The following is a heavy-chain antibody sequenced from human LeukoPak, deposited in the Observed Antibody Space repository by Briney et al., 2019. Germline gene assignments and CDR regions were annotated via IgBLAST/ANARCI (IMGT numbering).Heavy chain of an antibody. CDR3: ARDKTAMTRKGYFDY. D-gene: IGHD5-18*01. CDR2: ISSSSSTI. Sequence: PGGSPRLSCAASGFTFSSYSMNWVRQAPGKGLEWVSYISSSSSTIYYADSVKGRFTISRDNAKNSLYLQMNSLRAEDTAVYYCARDKTAMTRKGYFDYWGQGTLVTVSS. V-gene: IGHV3-48*01. J-gene: IGHJ4*02. CDR1: GFTFSSYS.